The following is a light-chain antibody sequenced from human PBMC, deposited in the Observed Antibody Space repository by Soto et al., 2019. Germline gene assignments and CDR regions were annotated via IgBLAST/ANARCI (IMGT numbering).Light chain of an antibody. CDR2: DVS. J-gene: IGLJ1*01. CDR1: SSYVGGYNY. V-gene: IGLV2-14*01. Sequence: QSVLTQPASVSGSPGQSITISCTGTSSYVGGYNYVSWYQQHPGKAPKLMIYDVSNRPSGVSNRFSGSKSGNTASLTISGLQAEDEADYYWSSYTSSSTYVFGTGTKVTVL. CDR3: SSYTSSSTYV.